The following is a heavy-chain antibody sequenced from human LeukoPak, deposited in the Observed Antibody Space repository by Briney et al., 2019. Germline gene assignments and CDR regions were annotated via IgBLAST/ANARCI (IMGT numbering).Heavy chain of an antibody. D-gene: IGHD3-22*01. CDR2: IWYDGSNK. Sequence: GRSLRLSCAASGFTFSSYGMHWVRQAPGKGLEWVTVIWYDGSNKYYADSVKGRFTISRDNSKNTLYLQMNSLRAEDTAVYYCAKGQYYYDSSGYYYRTNYFDYWGQGTLVTVSS. J-gene: IGHJ4*02. CDR1: GFTFSSYG. CDR3: AKGQYYYDSSGYYYRTNYFDY. V-gene: IGHV3-33*06.